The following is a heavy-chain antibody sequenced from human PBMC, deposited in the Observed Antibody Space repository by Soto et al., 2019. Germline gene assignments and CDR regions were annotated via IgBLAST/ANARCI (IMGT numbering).Heavy chain of an antibody. CDR1: GDSVTGSSYY. CDR3: AAGQVSANAYGSPVPYHFYGMTV. V-gene: IGHV4-61*01. Sequence: QVQLRASGPGLVKPSETLSLTCTVSGDSVTGSSYYWSWVRQSPGKGLEWIAYIYYGDYTNYCPSFVRRAAISVDTSRNQVSLKLTSVTAADTAVYSCAAGQVSANAYGSPVPYHFYGMTVWGQGTTVTVSS. CDR2: IYYGDYT. D-gene: IGHD3-10*01. J-gene: IGHJ6*02.